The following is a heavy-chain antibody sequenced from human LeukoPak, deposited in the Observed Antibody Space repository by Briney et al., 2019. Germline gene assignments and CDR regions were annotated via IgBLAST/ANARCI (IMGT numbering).Heavy chain of an antibody. CDR2: IYYSGST. Sequence: PSETLSLTCTVSGGSISSSSYYWGWIRRPPGKGLEWIGSIYYSGSTYYNPSLKCRVTISVDTSKIQFSLKLSSVTAADTAVYYCARRWVVGARAFDIWGQGTMVTVSS. CDR1: GGSISSSSYY. D-gene: IGHD2-15*01. J-gene: IGHJ3*02. V-gene: IGHV4-39*01. CDR3: ARRWVVGARAFDI.